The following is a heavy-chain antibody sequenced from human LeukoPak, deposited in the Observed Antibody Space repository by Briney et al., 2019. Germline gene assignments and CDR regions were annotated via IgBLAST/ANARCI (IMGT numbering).Heavy chain of an antibody. CDR1: GYTFTSYG. CDR2: ISAYNGDT. J-gene: IGHJ4*02. V-gene: IGHV1-18*01. Sequence: ASVKVSCKASGYTFTSYGISWVRQAPGQGLEGMGWISAYNGDTNYAHKFQGRGTITRNTSISTAYMELSSLRSEDTAVYYCARDYSNYAHNFDYWGQGTLVTVSS. D-gene: IGHD4-11*01. CDR3: ARDYSNYAHNFDY.